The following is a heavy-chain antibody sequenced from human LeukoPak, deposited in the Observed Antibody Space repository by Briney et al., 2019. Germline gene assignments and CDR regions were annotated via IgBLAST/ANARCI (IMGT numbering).Heavy chain of an antibody. V-gene: IGHV3-21*01. D-gene: IGHD5-12*01. CDR3: ASPSGYSGYVGCDY. Sequence: PGGSLRLSCAASGFTFSSYSMNWVRQAPGKGLEWVSSISSSSSYIYYADSVKGRFTISRDNAKNSLYLQMNSLRAEDTAVYYCASPSGYSGYVGCDYWGQGTLVTVSS. J-gene: IGHJ4*02. CDR2: ISSSSSYI. CDR1: GFTFSSYS.